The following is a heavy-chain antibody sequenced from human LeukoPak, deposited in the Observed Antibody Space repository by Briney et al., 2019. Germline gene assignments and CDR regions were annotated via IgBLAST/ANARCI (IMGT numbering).Heavy chain of an antibody. CDR3: ARDPTTVVTTQFYFDD. J-gene: IGHJ4*02. V-gene: IGHV4-34*01. Sequence: SETLSLTCAVSGGSFIGYHWNWIRQSPGKGLEWIGEINHSGNTNYNPSLKSRVTISIDTSKNQFSLKLRSLTAADTAVYYCARDPTTVVTTQFYFDDWGQVTLVTVSS. D-gene: IGHD4-23*01. CDR2: INHSGNT. CDR1: GGSFIGYH.